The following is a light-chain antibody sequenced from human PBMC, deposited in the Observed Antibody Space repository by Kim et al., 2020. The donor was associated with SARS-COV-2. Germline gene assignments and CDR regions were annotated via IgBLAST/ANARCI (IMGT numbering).Light chain of an antibody. CDR1: SSDVGGHNY. CDR2: DVS. J-gene: IGLJ2*01. Sequence: QSALTQPASVSGSPGQSITISCTGTSSDVGGHNYVSWYQQHPGKAPRLTIYDVSYRPSGVSNRFSGSKSGNTASLTISGLQAEDEADYYCSSSVTGGTVVFGGGTQLTVL. CDR3: SSSVTGGTVV. V-gene: IGLV2-14*01.